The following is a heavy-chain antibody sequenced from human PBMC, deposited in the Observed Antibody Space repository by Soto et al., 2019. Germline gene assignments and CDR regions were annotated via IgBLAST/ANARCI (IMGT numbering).Heavy chain of an antibody. D-gene: IGHD3-3*01. CDR2: FDPEDGET. V-gene: IGHV1-24*01. CDR3: ATGFEGRFFEYYYGMDV. J-gene: IGHJ6*02. CDR1: GYTLTELS. Sequence: ASVKVSCKVSGYTLTELSMHWVRQAPGKGLEWMGGFDPEDGETIYAQKFQGRVTMTEDTSTDTAYMELSSLRSEDTAVYYCATGFEGRFFEYYYGMDVWGQGTTVTVSS.